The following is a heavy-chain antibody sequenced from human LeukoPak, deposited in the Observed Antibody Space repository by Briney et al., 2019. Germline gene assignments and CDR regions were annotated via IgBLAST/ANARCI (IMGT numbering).Heavy chain of an antibody. J-gene: IGHJ4*02. V-gene: IGHV3-53*01. Sequence: GGSLRLSCAASGFTVSSNYMSWVRQAPGKGLEWVSVIYSGGSTYYADSVKGRFTISRDNSKNTLYLQMSSLRAEDTAVYYCARDTVGALGYFDYWGQGTLVTVSS. CDR2: IYSGGST. CDR1: GFTVSSNY. D-gene: IGHD1-26*01. CDR3: ARDTVGALGYFDY.